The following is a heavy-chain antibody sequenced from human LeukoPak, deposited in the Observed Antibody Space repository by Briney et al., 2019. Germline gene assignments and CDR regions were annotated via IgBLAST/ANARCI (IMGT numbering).Heavy chain of an antibody. J-gene: IGHJ5*02. CDR2: IYYSGST. CDR3: AKGGYYGSGNDFRFDP. Sequence: PSETLSLTCTVSGGSISSYYWSWIRQPPGKGLEWIGYIYYSGSTNYKPSLKSRVTISVDTSKNQFSLKLSSVTAADTAVYYCAKGGYYGSGNDFRFDPWGQGTLVTVSS. V-gene: IGHV4-59*01. D-gene: IGHD3-10*01. CDR1: GGSISSYY.